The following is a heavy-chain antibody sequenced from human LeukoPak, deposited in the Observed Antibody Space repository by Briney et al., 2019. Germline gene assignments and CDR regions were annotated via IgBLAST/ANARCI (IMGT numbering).Heavy chain of an antibody. Sequence: PGGSLRLSCAASGFTFSSYAMNWVRQAPGKGLERVSSISGSGGGTFYADSVKGRFTISRDNSKKTVYLQMQSLRVEDTAVYYCVKSNNLGGDYWGQGTLVTVSS. D-gene: IGHD1/OR15-1a*01. V-gene: IGHV3-23*01. CDR1: GFTFSSYA. CDR2: ISGSGGGT. CDR3: VKSNNLGGDY. J-gene: IGHJ4*02.